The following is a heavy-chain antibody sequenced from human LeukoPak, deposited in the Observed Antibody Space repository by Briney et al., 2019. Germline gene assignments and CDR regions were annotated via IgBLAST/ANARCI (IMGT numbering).Heavy chain of an antibody. CDR1: GFTFSSYW. CDR2: IRSKANSYAT. V-gene: IGHV3-73*01. J-gene: IGHJ4*02. Sequence: GGSLRLSCAASGFTFSSYWMHWVRQASGKGLEWVGRIRSKANSYATAYAASVKGRFTISRDDSKNTAYLQMNSLKTEDTAVYYCTRPLYDSSGYYLWGQGTLVTVSS. CDR3: TRPLYDSSGYYL. D-gene: IGHD3-22*01.